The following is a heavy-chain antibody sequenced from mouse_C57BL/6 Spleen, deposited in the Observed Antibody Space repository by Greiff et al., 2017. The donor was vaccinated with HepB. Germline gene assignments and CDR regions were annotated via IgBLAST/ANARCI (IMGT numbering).Heavy chain of an antibody. J-gene: IGHJ1*03. V-gene: IGHV5-16*01. CDR3: ARDPLGHWYFDV. CDR1: GFTFSDYY. CDR2: INYDGSST. D-gene: IGHD4-1*01. Sequence: EVMLVESEGGLVQPGSSMKLSCTASGFTFSDYYMAWVRQVPEKGLEWVANINYDGSSTYYLDSLKSRFIISRDNAKNILYLQMSSLKSEDTATYYCARDPLGHWYFDVWGTGTTVTVSS.